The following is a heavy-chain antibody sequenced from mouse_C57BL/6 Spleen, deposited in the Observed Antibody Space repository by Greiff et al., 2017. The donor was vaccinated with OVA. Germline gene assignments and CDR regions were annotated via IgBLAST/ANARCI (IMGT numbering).Heavy chain of an antibody. J-gene: IGHJ3*01. CDR2: ISYDGSN. CDR1: GYSITSGYY. D-gene: IGHD2-3*01. Sequence: EVKLQESGPGLVKPSQSLSLTCSVTGYSITSGYYWNWIRQFPGNKLEWMGYISYDGSNNYNPSLKNRISITRDTSKNQFFLKLNSVTTEDTATYYCASHYDGYFSFAYWGQGTLVTVSA. V-gene: IGHV3-6*01. CDR3: ASHYDGYFSFAY.